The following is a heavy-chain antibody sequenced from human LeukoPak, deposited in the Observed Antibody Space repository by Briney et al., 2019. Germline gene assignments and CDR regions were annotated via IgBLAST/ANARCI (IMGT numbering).Heavy chain of an antibody. CDR1: GFTFRSHG. J-gene: IGHJ4*02. CDR2: IWYDGSNK. CDR3: ARDRRGSENYHYFDY. D-gene: IGHD3-10*01. Sequence: PGRSLRLSCAAFGFTFRSHGMHWVRQAPGKGLEWVAVIWYDGSNKYYADSVKGRFTISRDNSKNTLYLEMNSLRAEDTAVYYCARDRRGSENYHYFDYWGQGTLVTVSS. V-gene: IGHV3-33*01.